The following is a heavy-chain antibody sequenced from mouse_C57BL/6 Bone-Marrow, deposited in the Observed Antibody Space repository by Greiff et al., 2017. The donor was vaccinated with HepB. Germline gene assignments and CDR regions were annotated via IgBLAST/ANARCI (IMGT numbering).Heavy chain of an antibody. CDR3: ARQGSITTVVADWYFDV. J-gene: IGHJ1*03. D-gene: IGHD1-1*01. Sequence: DVHLVESGGGLVQPGGSLKLSCAASGFTFSDYYMYWVRQTPEKRLEWVAYISNGGGSTYYPDTVKGRFTISRDNAKNTLYLQMSRLKSEDTAMYYCARQGSITTVVADWYFDVWGTGTKVTVSS. V-gene: IGHV5-12*01. CDR1: GFTFSDYY. CDR2: ISNGGGST.